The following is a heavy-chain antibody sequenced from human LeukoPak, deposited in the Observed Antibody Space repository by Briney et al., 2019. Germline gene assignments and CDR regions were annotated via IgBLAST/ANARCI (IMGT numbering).Heavy chain of an antibody. CDR3: ARVRVYGSGPPNWFDP. CDR2: ISAYNGNT. D-gene: IGHD3-10*01. J-gene: IGHJ5*02. V-gene: IGHV1-18*01. CDR1: GYTFNSHG. Sequence: ASVKVSCTASGYTFNSHGISWVRQAPGQGLEWMGWISAYNGNTNYAQKLQGRVTMTTDTSTSTAYMELRSLRSDDTAVYYCARVRVYGSGPPNWFDPWGQGTLVTVSS.